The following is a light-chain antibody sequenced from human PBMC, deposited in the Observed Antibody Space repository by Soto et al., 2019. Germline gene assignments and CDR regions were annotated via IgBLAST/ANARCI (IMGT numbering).Light chain of an antibody. CDR2: AAS. V-gene: IGKV1-27*01. CDR1: QGISNY. Sequence: DIQMTQSPSSLSASVGDRVTITCRASQGISNYLAWYQQKPGKVPKLLIYAASTLQSGVPSRFSGSGSGTDFTLTISSLQHEDVATYYCQQSYGSPPWTFGQGTKVEV. J-gene: IGKJ1*01. CDR3: QQSYGSPPWT.